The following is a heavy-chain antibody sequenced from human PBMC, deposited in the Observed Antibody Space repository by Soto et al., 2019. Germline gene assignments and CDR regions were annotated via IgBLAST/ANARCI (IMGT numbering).Heavy chain of an antibody. Sequence: KFQGRVTMTEDTSTDTVYMELISLRSEDTALYYCAIGGGAAEFDYWGQGTLVTVSS. D-gene: IGHD2-15*01. J-gene: IGHJ4*02. CDR3: AIGGGAAEFDY. V-gene: IGHV1-24*01.